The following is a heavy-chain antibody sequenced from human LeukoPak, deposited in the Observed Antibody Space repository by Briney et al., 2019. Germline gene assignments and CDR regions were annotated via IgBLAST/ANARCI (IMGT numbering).Heavy chain of an antibody. CDR3: AHRYDREYNWNGGHTAFDI. CDR2: IDWDDDK. J-gene: IGHJ3*02. D-gene: IGHD1-20*01. Sequence: SGPTLVNPTQTLTLTCTFSGFSLSTSGMCVSWIRQPPGKALEWLARIDWDDDKRYSPSLKSRLTITKDTSKNQVVLTMTNMDPVDTATYYCAHRYDREYNWNGGHTAFDIWGQGTMVTVSS. V-gene: IGHV2-5*08. CDR1: GFSLSTSGMC.